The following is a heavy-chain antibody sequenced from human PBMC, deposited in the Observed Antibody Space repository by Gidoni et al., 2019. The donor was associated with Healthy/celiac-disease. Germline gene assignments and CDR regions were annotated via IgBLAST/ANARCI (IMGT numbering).Heavy chain of an antibody. J-gene: IGHJ6*02. CDR2: INHSGST. CDR1: GGSFSGYS. Sequence: QVQLQQWGAGLLKPSETLSLTCAVYGGSFSGYSWSWIRQPPGKGLEWIGEINHSGSTNYNPSLKSRVTISVDTSKNQFSLKLSSVTAADTAVYYCARGPMVRGVIINPYYYGMDVWGQGTTVTVSS. V-gene: IGHV4-34*01. CDR3: ARGPMVRGVIINPYYYGMDV. D-gene: IGHD3-10*01.